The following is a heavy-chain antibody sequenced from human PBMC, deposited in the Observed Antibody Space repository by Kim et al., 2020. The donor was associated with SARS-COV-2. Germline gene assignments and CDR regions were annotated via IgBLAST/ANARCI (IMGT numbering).Heavy chain of an antibody. CDR3: ARQVSTAGKPLDY. J-gene: IGHJ4*02. Sequence: YNPSFQGHVIISADKSISTAFLQWSSLGASDTATYYCARQVSTAGKPLDYWGQGTLVTVSS. D-gene: IGHD6-13*01. V-gene: IGHV5-10-1*01.